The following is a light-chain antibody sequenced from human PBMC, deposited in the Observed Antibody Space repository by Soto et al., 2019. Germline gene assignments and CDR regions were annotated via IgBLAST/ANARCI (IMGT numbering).Light chain of an antibody. CDR2: EVS. CDR3: TSYTSSRTLYV. CDR1: SSDVGGYNH. Sequence: QSVLTQPASVSGSPGQSITISCTGTSSDVGGYNHVSWYQQHPGKAPKLMIYEVSRRPSGVSNRFSGSKSGNTASLTISGLQAEDEADYYCTSYTSSRTLYVFGYGTKVTVL. V-gene: IGLV2-14*01. J-gene: IGLJ1*01.